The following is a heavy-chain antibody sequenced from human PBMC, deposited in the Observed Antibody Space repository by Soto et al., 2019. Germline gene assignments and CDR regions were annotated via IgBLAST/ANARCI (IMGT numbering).Heavy chain of an antibody. V-gene: IGHV3-23*01. Sequence: HPGGSLRLSCAASGFTFSSYSMSWVRQAPGKGLEWVSALSGSGGSTYYADSVKGRFTISRDNSKNTLYLQMNSLRVEETAVFYCAKLQDYSSSSPIFDYWGQGTLVTVSS. D-gene: IGHD6-6*01. CDR2: LSGSGGST. J-gene: IGHJ4*02. CDR1: GFTFSSYS. CDR3: AKLQDYSSSSPIFDY.